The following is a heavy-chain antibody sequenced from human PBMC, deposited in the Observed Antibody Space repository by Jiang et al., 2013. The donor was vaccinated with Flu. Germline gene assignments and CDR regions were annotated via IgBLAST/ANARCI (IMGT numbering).Heavy chain of an antibody. D-gene: IGHD4-17*01. V-gene: IGHV4-39*01. CDR1: GGSISSSSYY. CDR2: IYYSGST. J-gene: IGHJ3*02. CDR3: ALYGEYAFDI. Sequence: KPSETLSLTCTVSGGSISSSSYYWGWIRQPPGKGLEWIGSIYYSGSTYYNPSLKSRVTISVDTSKNQFSLKLSSVTAADTAVYYCALYGEYAFDIWGQGTMVTVSS.